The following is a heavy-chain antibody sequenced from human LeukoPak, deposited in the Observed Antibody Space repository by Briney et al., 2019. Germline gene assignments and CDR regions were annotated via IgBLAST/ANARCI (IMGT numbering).Heavy chain of an antibody. CDR2: ISGSGGST. J-gene: IGHJ4*02. CDR3: ARDFLLQSEGLFDY. V-gene: IGHV3-23*01. CDR1: GFTFSSYA. Sequence: GGSLRLSCAASGFTFSSYAMSWVRQAPGKGLEWVSAISGSGGSTYYADSVKGRFTISRDNSKNTLYLQMNSLRAADTAVYYCARDFLLQSEGLFDYWGQGTLVTVSS. D-gene: IGHD4-11*01.